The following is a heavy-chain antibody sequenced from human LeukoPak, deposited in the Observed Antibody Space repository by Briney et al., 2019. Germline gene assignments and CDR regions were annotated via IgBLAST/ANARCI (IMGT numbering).Heavy chain of an antibody. Sequence: PSETLSLTCTVSGGSISSRSYYWGWIRQPPGKGLEWIGEVYHSGSTNYYPSLKSRVTISIEKSKNQSSLKLSSVTAADTAVYYCAGAYCGGDCYSGRAFDIWGQGTMVTVSS. CDR1: GGSISSRSYY. D-gene: IGHD2-21*02. CDR3: AGAYCGGDCYSGRAFDI. V-gene: IGHV4-39*07. CDR2: VYHSGST. J-gene: IGHJ3*02.